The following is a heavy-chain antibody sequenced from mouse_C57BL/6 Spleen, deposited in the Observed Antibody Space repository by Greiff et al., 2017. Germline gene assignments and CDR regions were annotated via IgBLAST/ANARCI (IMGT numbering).Heavy chain of an antibody. CDR1: GFTFSSYA. CDR2: ISDGGSYT. J-gene: IGHJ1*03. V-gene: IGHV5-4*01. CDR3: ARELLLRFYWYFDV. Sequence: DVMLVESGGGLVKPGGSLKLSCAASGFTFSSYAMSWVRQTPEKRLEWVATISDGGSYTYYPDNVKGRFTISRDNAKNNLYLQMSHLKSEDTAMYYCARELLLRFYWYFDVWGTGTTVTVSS. D-gene: IGHD1-1*01.